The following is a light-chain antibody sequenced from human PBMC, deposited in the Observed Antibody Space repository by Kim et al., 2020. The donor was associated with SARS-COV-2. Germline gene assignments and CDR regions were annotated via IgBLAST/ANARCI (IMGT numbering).Light chain of an antibody. CDR1: RSTVASYTF. CDR2: DVD. Sequence: LPLTIASTTVRSTVASYTFYSWYHQQPAGTAKIIIYDVDNTRSGVSYSCSGSRCGDTASLTIVAVQEEDEADYYCCSFSSGNSLLFGGGTQLTVL. CDR3: CSFSSGNSLL. V-gene: IGLV2-14*03. J-gene: IGLJ3*02.